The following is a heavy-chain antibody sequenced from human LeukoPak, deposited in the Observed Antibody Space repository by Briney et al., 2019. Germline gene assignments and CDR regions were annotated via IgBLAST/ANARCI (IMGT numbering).Heavy chain of an antibody. D-gene: IGHD2-2*01. CDR2: ISSSGSTK. V-gene: IGHV3-48*01. Sequence: TGGSLRLSCAASGFTFSSSSMNWVRQAPGKGLEWVSYISSSGSTKYYADSVKGRFTVSRDNAENSLYLQMDSLRAEDTAVYYCARTLGYCSSTDCFLTFDYWGQGTLVTVSS. CDR3: ARTLGYCSSTDCFLTFDY. J-gene: IGHJ4*02. CDR1: GFTFSSSS.